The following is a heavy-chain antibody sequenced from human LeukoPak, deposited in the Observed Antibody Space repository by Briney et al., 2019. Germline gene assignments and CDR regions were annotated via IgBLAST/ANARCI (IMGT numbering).Heavy chain of an antibody. V-gene: IGHV4-34*01. J-gene: IGHJ4*02. CDR1: GGSFSGYY. CDR2: ISHSGST. CDR3: ARLLYYGSGSYPS. D-gene: IGHD3-10*01. Sequence: SETLSLTCGVYGGSFSGYYWSWIRQPPGKGLGWIGEISHSGSTNNNPSLKSRVTISVDTSKNQFSLKLSSVTAADTAVYYCARLLYYGSGSYPSWGQGTLVTVSS.